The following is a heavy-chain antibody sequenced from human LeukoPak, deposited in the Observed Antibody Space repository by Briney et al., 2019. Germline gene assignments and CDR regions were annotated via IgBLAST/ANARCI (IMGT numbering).Heavy chain of an antibody. D-gene: IGHD3-10*01. Sequence: GGSLRLSCAASGFTFDDYAMHWVRQAPGKGLEWVSGISWNSGSIGYADSVKGRFTISRDNAKNSLYLQMNSLRAEDTAVYYCARVRYYGSGSYYNPLDYYYMDVWGKGTTVTVSS. V-gene: IGHV3-9*01. J-gene: IGHJ6*03. CDR2: ISWNSGSI. CDR3: ARVRYYGSGSYYNPLDYYYMDV. CDR1: GFTFDDYA.